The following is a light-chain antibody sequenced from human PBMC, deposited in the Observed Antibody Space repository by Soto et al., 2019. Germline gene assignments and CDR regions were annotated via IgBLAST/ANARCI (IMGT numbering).Light chain of an antibody. CDR3: ASWDDSLNGYV. Sequence: QSVLTQPPSASGTPGHRVTISCSGGSSNIGSDTVNWYQHLPGTAPKLLIYTNNQRPSGVPDQFSGSKSGTSASLTISGLQSEDEAEYYCASWDDSLNGYVFGTGTKVTVL. CDR2: TNN. CDR1: SSNIGSDT. V-gene: IGLV1-44*01. J-gene: IGLJ1*01.